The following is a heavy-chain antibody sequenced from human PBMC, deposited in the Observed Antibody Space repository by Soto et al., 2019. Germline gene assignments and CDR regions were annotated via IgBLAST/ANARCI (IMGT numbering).Heavy chain of an antibody. J-gene: IGHJ4*02. CDR2: IYYRGNT. D-gene: IGHD3-9*01. CDR1: GGSISPYY. CDR3: ARHPGYYDVLTGYSTYYFDS. Sequence: QVQLQESGPGLVKPSETLSLTCTVSGGSISPYYWSWIRQPPGKGLEWIGYIYYRGNTNYNPSFKSRVTISVAPSKNQFSLRLSSVTAADTAVYYCARHPGYYDVLTGYSTYYFDSWGQGTLVTVSS. V-gene: IGHV4-59*08.